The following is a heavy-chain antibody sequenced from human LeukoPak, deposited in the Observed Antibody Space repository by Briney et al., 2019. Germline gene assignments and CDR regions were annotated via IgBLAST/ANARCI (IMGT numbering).Heavy chain of an antibody. Sequence: SETLSLTCTVSGGSISSYYWSWIRQPAGKGLEWIGRIYTSGSTNYNPSLKSRVTMSVDTSKNQFSLKLSSVTAADTAVYYCARDYRFGGSGTNYYYYIDVWGKGTTVTVSS. CDR1: GGSISSYY. J-gene: IGHJ6*03. CDR2: IYTSGST. CDR3: ARDYRFGGSGTNYYYYIDV. V-gene: IGHV4-4*07. D-gene: IGHD3-10*01.